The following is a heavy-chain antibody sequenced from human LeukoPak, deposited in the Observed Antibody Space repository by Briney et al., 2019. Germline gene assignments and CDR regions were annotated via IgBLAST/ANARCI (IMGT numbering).Heavy chain of an antibody. CDR2: ITSGSSYI. CDR3: ARDPYSGNYGAYYYYYMDV. J-gene: IGHJ6*03. Sequence: PGGSLRLSCAASGFTFSSYGMHWVRQAPGQRLEWVSSITSGSSYIYYADSVKGRFTISRDNAKSSLYLQMDSLRAEDTAVYYCARDPYSGNYGAYYYYYMDVWGKGTTVTISS. V-gene: IGHV3-21*01. CDR1: GFTFSSYG. D-gene: IGHD1-26*01.